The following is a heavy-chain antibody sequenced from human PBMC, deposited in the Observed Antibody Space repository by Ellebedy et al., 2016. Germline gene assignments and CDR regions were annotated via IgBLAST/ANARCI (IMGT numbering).Heavy chain of an antibody. Sequence: SETLSLTCSVSGGSVISSNYFWNWIRQPPGKGLEWVGSITSSGITNYNPSLRSRVAISADTSKNQFSLKLNSVTASDTAVYYCATYVLGWSNGGGFWGQGTPVTVSS. J-gene: IGHJ4*02. D-gene: IGHD6-19*01. CDR2: ITSSGIT. V-gene: IGHV4-39*01. CDR3: ATYVLGWSNGGGF. CDR1: GGSVISSNYF.